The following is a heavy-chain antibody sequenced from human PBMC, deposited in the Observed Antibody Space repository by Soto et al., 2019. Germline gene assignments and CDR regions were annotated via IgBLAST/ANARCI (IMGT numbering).Heavy chain of an antibody. Sequence: EVHLVESGGGLVQPGGSLRLSCAASGFTFDHYAMHWVRQAPGKGLEWVGGISWNSNSIGYVDSVKGRFTISRDSAKNSLYLQMNILRIEDTALYFCAKGSGGGTIFGVALELWGQGALVTVSS. CDR3: AKGSGGGTIFGVALEL. J-gene: IGHJ4*02. CDR2: ISWNSNSI. V-gene: IGHV3-9*01. CDR1: GFTFDHYA. D-gene: IGHD3-3*01.